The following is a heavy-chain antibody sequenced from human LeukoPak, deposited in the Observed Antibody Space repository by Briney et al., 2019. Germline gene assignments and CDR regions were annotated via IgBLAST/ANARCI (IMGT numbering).Heavy chain of an antibody. Sequence: GGSLRLSCEGSAFIFSGHWMNWVRQTPGKGLEWVASVKEDGSERQYVDSVKGRFSISRDNTKGSLFLQLNSLRAEDTAVYYCARGPHIAATSYWGQGTLVTVSS. CDR3: ARGPHIAATSY. J-gene: IGHJ4*02. V-gene: IGHV3-7*03. CDR1: AFIFSGHW. D-gene: IGHD6-25*01. CDR2: VKEDGSER.